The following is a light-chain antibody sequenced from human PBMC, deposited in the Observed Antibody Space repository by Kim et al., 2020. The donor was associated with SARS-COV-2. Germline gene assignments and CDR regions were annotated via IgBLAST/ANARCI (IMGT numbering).Light chain of an antibody. Sequence: ASRGGKDTVHCRARQDNRNDLGWYEQNPGRATRRLIYGASSLQSGVPSRFSGSGSGTEFTLTISSVQPEDFATYFCLQHSTYPITFGQGTRLEIK. V-gene: IGKV1-17*01. CDR1: QDNRND. CDR3: LQHSTYPIT. J-gene: IGKJ5*01. CDR2: GAS.